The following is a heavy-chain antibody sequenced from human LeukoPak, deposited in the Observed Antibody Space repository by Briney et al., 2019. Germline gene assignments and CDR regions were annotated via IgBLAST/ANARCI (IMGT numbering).Heavy chain of an antibody. J-gene: IGHJ4*02. CDR1: GFTFSSYW. CDR3: ARDPVEWELLLDY. D-gene: IGHD1-26*01. V-gene: IGHV3-7*01. CDR2: MNIDGSEK. Sequence: GGSLRLSCAASGFTFSSYWMGWVRQAPGKRLEWVANMNIDGSEKYYADSAKGRFTISRDNARDSVYLQMNSLRVEDTAVYYCARDPVEWELLLDYWGQGTLVTVSS.